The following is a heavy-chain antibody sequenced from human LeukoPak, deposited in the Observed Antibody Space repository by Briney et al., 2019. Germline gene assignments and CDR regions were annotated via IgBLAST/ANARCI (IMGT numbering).Heavy chain of an antibody. CDR2: INHSGST. J-gene: IGHJ5*02. CDR1: GGSFSGYY. Sequence: SETLSLTCAVYGGSFSGYYWSWIRQPPGKGLEWIGEINHSGSTNYNPSLMSRVTISFRTSKNQFSLKLSSVTAADTAVYYCARDRVYDFWSGYPNWFDPWGQGTLVTVSS. CDR3: ARDRVYDFWSGYPNWFDP. V-gene: IGHV4-34*01. D-gene: IGHD3-3*01.